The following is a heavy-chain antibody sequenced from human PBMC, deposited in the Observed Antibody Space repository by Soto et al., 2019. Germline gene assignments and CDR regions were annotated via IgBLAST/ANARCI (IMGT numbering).Heavy chain of an antibody. D-gene: IGHD5-12*01. J-gene: IGHJ6*02. Sequence: AGGSLRLSCAASGFTFSSYAMSWVRQAPGKGLEWVSAISGSGGSTYYADSVKGRFTISRDNSKNTLYLQMNSLRAEDTAVYYCAKPIVATIMYYYGMDVWGQGTTVTVSS. CDR2: ISGSGGST. CDR3: AKPIVATIMYYYGMDV. CDR1: GFTFSSYA. V-gene: IGHV3-23*01.